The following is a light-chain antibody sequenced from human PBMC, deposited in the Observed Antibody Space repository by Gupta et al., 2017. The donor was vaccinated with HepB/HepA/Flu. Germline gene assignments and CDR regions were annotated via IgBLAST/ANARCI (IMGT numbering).Light chain of an antibody. CDR1: QSVSSSY. V-gene: IGKV3-20*01. J-gene: IGKJ3*01. Sequence: IVLTPSPGTLSLSPGERATLSCRASQSVSSSYLAWYQQKPGQAPRLLIYGASSRATGIPDRFSGSGSGTDFTLTISILEPEDFAVYYCQQYGSSPFTFGPGTKVDIK. CDR3: QQYGSSPFT. CDR2: GAS.